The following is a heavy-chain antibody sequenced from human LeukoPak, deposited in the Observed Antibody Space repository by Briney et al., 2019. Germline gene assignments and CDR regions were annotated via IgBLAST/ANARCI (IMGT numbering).Heavy chain of an antibody. J-gene: IGHJ6*02. D-gene: IGHD1-14*01. CDR3: AKGTGNYYYYGMDV. V-gene: IGHV3-23*01. Sequence: PGRSLRLSCAASGFTFSSYAMSWVRQAPGKGLEWVSAISGSDGSTYYAGSVKGRFTISRDNSKNTLYLQMNSLRAEDTAVYYCAKGTGNYYYYGMDVWGQGTTVTVSS. CDR1: GFTFSSYA. CDR2: ISGSDGST.